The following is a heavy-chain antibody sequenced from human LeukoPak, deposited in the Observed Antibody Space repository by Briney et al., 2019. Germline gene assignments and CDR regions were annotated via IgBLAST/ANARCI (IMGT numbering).Heavy chain of an antibody. V-gene: IGHV3-9*01. D-gene: IGHD6-19*01. J-gene: IGHJ4*02. CDR2: ISGKSGYI. CDR3: AKVRGTYSSGYFFDY. CDR1: GFTFDNYA. Sequence: PGGSLRLSCAASGFTFDNYAMHWVRQAPGKGLEWLSIISGKSGYIGYADSVKGRLTIPRDNAKKSLDLQMNSLRAEDTAFYYCAKVRGTYSSGYFFDYWGQGTLVTVSS.